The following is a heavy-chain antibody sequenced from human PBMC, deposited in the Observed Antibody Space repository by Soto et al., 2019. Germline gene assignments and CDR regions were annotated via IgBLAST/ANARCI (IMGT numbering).Heavy chain of an antibody. D-gene: IGHD3-22*01. V-gene: IGHV4-59*02. J-gene: IGHJ5*02. Sequence: QLQLQASGPGLVKPSETLSLTCNVSGASVSHGYWSWIRQPPGKALEWIGCMYFGGSLHYNPSLTSRSTIAVETSKNQFSLKSTSVTASDMAVDYCARSYYDSTGFAVDPWGQGTLVTVSS. CDR1: GASVSHGY. CDR3: ARSYYDSTGFAVDP. CDR2: MYFGGSL.